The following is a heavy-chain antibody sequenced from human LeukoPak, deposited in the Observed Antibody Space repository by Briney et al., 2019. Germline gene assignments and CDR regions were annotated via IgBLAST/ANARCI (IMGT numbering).Heavy chain of an antibody. CDR1: GFTFSSYG. CDR2: IWYDGSNK. V-gene: IGHV3-33*01. J-gene: IGHJ4*02. Sequence: PGGSLRLSCAASGFTFSSYGMHWVRQAPGKGLEWVAVIWYDGSNKYYADSVKGRFTISRDNSKNTLYLQMNSLRAEDTAVYYCARGSVDGYRGCIDYWGQGTLVTVSS. CDR3: ARGSVDGYRGCIDY. D-gene: IGHD5-24*01.